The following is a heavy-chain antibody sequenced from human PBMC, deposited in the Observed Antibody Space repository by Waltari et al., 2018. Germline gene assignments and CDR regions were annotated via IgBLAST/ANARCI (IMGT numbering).Heavy chain of an antibody. CDR1: GGAISSGCYY. Sequence: QVQLQASGLGVVKPSQTLSLTCPVSGGAISSGCYYWSWIRQPPGTGLEWIGYIYYSGSTYYNPSLKSRVTIAVDTSKNQFSLKLSSVTAADTAVYYCARDAVLDSSGYYPGNWFDPWGQGTLVTVSS. D-gene: IGHD3-22*01. J-gene: IGHJ5*02. CDR2: IYYSGST. V-gene: IGHV4-31*03. CDR3: ARDAVLDSSGYYPGNWFDP.